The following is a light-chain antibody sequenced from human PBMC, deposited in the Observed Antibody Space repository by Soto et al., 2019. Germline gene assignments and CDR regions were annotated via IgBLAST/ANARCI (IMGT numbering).Light chain of an antibody. CDR1: SSDVGGYNY. CDR2: EVS. J-gene: IGLJ1*01. Sequence: QSALTQPPSASGSPGQSVTISCAGTSSDVGGYNYVSWYQQYPGKVPQLMIYEVSEPPSGVPDRFSGSKSGNTAFLTVSGLQAEDEADYYCLSYADTAYVFGTGTKLTVL. V-gene: IGLV2-8*01. CDR3: LSYADTAYV.